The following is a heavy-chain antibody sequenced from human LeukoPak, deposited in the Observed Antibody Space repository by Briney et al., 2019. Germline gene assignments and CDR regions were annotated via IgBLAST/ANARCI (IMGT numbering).Heavy chain of an antibody. V-gene: IGHV3-53*01. CDR1: GFTVSSNY. CDR3: AREPDYGDAFDI. J-gene: IGHJ3*02. D-gene: IGHD4-17*01. Sequence: GGSLRLSCAASGFTVSSNYMSWVRQAPGKGLEWVSVIYSGGSTYYADSVKGRFTISRDNSKNTLHLQMNSLRAEDTAVYYCAREPDYGDAFDIWGQGTMVTVSS. CDR2: IYSGGST.